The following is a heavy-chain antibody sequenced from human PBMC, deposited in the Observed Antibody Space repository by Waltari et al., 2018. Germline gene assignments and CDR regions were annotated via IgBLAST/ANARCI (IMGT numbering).Heavy chain of an antibody. J-gene: IGHJ6*02. CDR3: ARGGALIAAAGPYYYYGMDV. D-gene: IGHD6-13*01. CDR1: GGSISSHY. CDR2: IYYSGRT. V-gene: IGHV4-59*11. Sequence: QVQLQESGPGLVKPSETLSLTCTVSGGSISSHYWSWIRQPPGKGLEWLGYIYYSGRTNYNPSLKSRVTISVDTSKNQFSLKLSSVTAADTAVYYCARGGALIAAAGPYYYYGMDVWGQGTTVTVSS.